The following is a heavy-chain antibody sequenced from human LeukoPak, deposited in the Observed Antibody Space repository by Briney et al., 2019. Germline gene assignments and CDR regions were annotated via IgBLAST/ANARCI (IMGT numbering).Heavy chain of an antibody. J-gene: IGHJ6*02. V-gene: IGHV1-69*13. CDR3: ARDSVRAGDIAAAGNYYYYYGMDV. D-gene: IGHD6-13*01. CDR2: IIPIFGTA. CDR1: GGTFSSYA. Sequence: ASVKVSCKASGGTFSSYAISWVRQAPGQGLEWMGGIIPIFGTASYAQKFQGRVTITADESTSTAYMELSSLRSEDTAVYYCARDSVRAGDIAAAGNYYYYYGMDVWGQGTTVTVSS.